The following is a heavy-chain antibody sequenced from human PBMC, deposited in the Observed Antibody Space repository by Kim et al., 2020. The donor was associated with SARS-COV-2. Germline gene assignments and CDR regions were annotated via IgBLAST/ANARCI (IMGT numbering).Heavy chain of an antibody. J-gene: IGHJ6*02. CDR2: ISSSSSYI. D-gene: IGHD3-3*01. CDR3: AGGGGNYDFWSGYWDYYYGMDV. CDR1: GFTFSSYS. Sequence: GGSLRLSCAASGFTFSSYSMNWVRQAPGKGLEWVSSISSSSSYIYYADSVKGRFTISRDNAKNSLYLQMNSLRAEDTAVYYCAGGGGNYDFWSGYWDYYYGMDVWGQGTTVTVSS. V-gene: IGHV3-21*01.